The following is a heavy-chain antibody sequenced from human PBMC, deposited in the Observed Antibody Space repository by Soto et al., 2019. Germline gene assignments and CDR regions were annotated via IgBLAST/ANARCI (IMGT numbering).Heavy chain of an antibody. CDR1: GFTFSTYA. CDR2: IIASGGST. CDR3: AKDTYFRDSSGYYVFDE. J-gene: IGHJ4*02. Sequence: GGSLRLSCAASGFTFSTYAMTWVRQAPGKGLEWVSGIIASGGSTHYADSVKGRFTISRDNSKNMVFLHMNSLRPEDTAVYHCAKDTYFRDSSGYYVFDEWGPGTQVTVSS. D-gene: IGHD3-22*01. V-gene: IGHV3-23*01.